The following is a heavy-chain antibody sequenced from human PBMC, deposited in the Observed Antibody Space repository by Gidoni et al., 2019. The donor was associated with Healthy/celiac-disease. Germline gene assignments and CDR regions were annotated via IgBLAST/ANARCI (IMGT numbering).Heavy chain of an antibody. V-gene: IGHV3-23*01. Sequence: EVQLLESVGGLVQPGGSLRLSCAASGFPFRSYAMSWVRQAPGNGLEWVSAISGSGGSTEDADSVKGRCTISRDNAKNTMYMQMNSLRDEDTAVYDCAKGGAGSSSSVYYGMDVWGQGTTVTVSS. D-gene: IGHD6-6*01. J-gene: IGHJ6*02. CDR1: GFPFRSYA. CDR2: ISGSGGST. CDR3: AKGGAGSSSSVYYGMDV.